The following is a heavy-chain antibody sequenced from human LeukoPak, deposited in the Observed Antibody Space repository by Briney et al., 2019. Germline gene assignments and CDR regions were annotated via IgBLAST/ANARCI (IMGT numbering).Heavy chain of an antibody. D-gene: IGHD5-12*01. CDR1: GYSFTSFW. CDR3: ARHLFSLVAAIEGAFDI. V-gene: IGHV5-51*01. Sequence: KSGESLKISRKASGYSFTSFWIGWVRQMPGRGLEWMGIIYPGDSDTRFSPSFQGQVTISADKSISTAYLQWNSLKASDTAMYYCARHLFSLVAAIEGAFDIWGQGTMVTVSS. CDR2: IYPGDSDT. J-gene: IGHJ3*02.